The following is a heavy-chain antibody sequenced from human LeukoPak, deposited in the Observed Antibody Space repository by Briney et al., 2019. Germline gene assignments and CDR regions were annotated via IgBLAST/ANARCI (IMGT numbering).Heavy chain of an antibody. CDR1: GFTFDSYA. V-gene: IGHV3-23*01. J-gene: IGHJ4*02. D-gene: IGHD6-13*01. CDR2: ISSTGAGT. CDR3: AKGSSPFDY. Sequence: GGSLRLSCAASGFTFDSYAMSWVRQAPGKGLEWVSAISSTGAGTYYADSVKGRFTISRDNSKNTLYLQMNSLRAEDTAVYYCAKGSSPFDYWGQGTLVTVSS.